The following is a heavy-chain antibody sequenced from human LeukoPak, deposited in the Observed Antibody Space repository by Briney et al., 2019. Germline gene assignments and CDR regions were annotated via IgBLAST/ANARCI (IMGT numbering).Heavy chain of an antibody. CDR3: ARVRDSSSWYPGY. Sequence: ASVKVYCKASGYTFTGYYMHWVRQAPGQGLDLMGWINPNSGGTNYAQKFQGRVTMTRDTSISTAYMELSRLRSDDTAVYYCARVRDSSSWYPGYWGQGTLVTVSS. J-gene: IGHJ4*02. CDR1: GYTFTGYY. CDR2: INPNSGGT. D-gene: IGHD6-13*01. V-gene: IGHV1-2*02.